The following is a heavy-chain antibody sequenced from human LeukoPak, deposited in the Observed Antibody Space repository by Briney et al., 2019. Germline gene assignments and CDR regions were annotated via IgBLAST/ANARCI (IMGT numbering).Heavy chain of an antibody. CDR1: GFTFDDYA. CDR3: AIDQELATIEPFDY. CDR2: ISWNSGSI. D-gene: IGHD5-24*01. J-gene: IGHJ4*02. V-gene: IGHV3-9*01. Sequence: PGGSLRLSCAASGFTFDDYAMRWVRQAPGKGLEWVSGISWNSGSIGYAASVKGRFTISRDNAKNSLYLQMNSLRAEDTALYYCAIDQELATIEPFDYWGQGTLVTVSS.